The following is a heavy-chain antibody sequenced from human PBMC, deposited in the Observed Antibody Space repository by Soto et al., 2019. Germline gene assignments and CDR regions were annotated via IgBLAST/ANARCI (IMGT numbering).Heavy chain of an antibody. V-gene: IGHV1-2*04. Sequence: ASVKVSCKASGYTFTGYYMHWVRQAPGQGLEWMGWINPNSGGTNYAQKFQGWVTMTRDTSISTAYMELSRLRSDDTAVYYCAGDLDGYSGYDFDYWGQGTLVTVSS. CDR3: AGDLDGYSGYDFDY. J-gene: IGHJ4*02. CDR2: INPNSGGT. D-gene: IGHD5-12*01. CDR1: GYTFTGYY.